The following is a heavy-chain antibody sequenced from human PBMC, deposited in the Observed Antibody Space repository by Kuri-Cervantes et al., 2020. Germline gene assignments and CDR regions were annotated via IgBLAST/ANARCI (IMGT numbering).Heavy chain of an antibody. CDR2: IYYSGST. J-gene: IGHJ6*03. CDR3: ARHFRDYYYMDV. Sequence: GSLRLSCAVYGGSFSGYYWSWIRQPPGKGLEWIGYIYYSGSTNYNPSLKSRVTISVDTSKNQFSLKLSSVTAADTAVYYCARHFRDYYYMDVWGKGTTVTVSS. CDR1: GGSFSGYY. V-gene: IGHV4-59*08.